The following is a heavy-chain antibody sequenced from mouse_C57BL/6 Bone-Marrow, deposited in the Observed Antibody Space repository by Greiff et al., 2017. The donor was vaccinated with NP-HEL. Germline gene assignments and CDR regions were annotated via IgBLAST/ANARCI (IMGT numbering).Heavy chain of an antibody. V-gene: IGHV1-69*01. CDR1: GYTFTSYW. Sequence: QVQLQQPGAELVMPGASVKLSCKASGYTFTSYWLHWVKQRPGQGLEWIGAIDPSDSYTNYNQKFKGQSHLTVDKYSSTAYMQLSSLTSEDSSVYYCARNWGGYYFDYWGQGTTLTVSS. D-gene: IGHD4-1*01. CDR2: IDPSDSYT. CDR3: ARNWGGYYFDY. J-gene: IGHJ2*01.